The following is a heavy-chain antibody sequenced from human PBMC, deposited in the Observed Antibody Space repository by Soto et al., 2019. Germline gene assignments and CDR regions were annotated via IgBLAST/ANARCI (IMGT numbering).Heavy chain of an antibody. CDR2: MNPNSGNT. D-gene: IGHD2-15*01. CDR3: ARGGDIVVVVAGTGWFDP. V-gene: IGHV1-8*01. J-gene: IGHJ5*02. CDR1: GYTFTRYD. Sequence: PVKVSCKASGYTFTRYDFKWGRPATGQRLEWMGWMNPNSGNTGYAQKFQGRVTMTRNTSISTAYMELSSLRSEDTAVYYCARGGDIVVVVAGTGWFDPWGQGTLVTVSS.